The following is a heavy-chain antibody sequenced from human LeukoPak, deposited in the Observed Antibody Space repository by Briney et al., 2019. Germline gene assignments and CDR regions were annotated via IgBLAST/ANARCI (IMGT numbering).Heavy chain of an antibody. Sequence: GGSLRLSCAASGFTFSSYAMHWVRQAPGKGLEWVAVISYDGSNKYYADSVKGRFTISRDNAKNSLYLQMNSLRAEDTAVYYCASMWSEGDGYNPQDYWGQGTLVTVSS. CDR2: ISYDGSNK. J-gene: IGHJ4*02. CDR1: GFTFSSYA. CDR3: ASMWSEGDGYNPQDY. V-gene: IGHV3-30-3*01. D-gene: IGHD5-24*01.